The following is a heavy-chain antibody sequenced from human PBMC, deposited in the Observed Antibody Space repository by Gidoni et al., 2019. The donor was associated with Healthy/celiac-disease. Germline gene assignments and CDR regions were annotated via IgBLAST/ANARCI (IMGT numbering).Heavy chain of an antibody. V-gene: IGHV4-4*02. D-gene: IGHD2-2*01. CDR3: ARGPDIVVVPAATYNWFDP. CDR2: IYHSGST. J-gene: IGHJ5*02. Sequence: QVQLQESGPGLVKPSGTLSLTCAVSGGSISSSNWWSWVRPPPGKGLEWIGEIYHSGSTNYNPSLKNRVTISVDKSKNQFSLKLSSVTAADTAVYYCARGPDIVVVPAATYNWFDPWGQGTLVTVSS. CDR1: GGSISSSNW.